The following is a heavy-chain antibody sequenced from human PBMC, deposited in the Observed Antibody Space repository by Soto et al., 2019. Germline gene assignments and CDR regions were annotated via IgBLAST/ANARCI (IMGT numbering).Heavy chain of an antibody. CDR3: ARDRYPNYPPDAFDI. Sequence: SLRLSCAASGFTLSSNGMHWVRQAPGKGLEWVAFIWYDGSDKYYADSVKGRFTISRDSSKNTLYLQMNSLRAEDTAVYYCARDRYPNYPPDAFDIWGQGTLVTVSS. CDR1: GFTLSSNG. CDR2: IWYDGSDK. V-gene: IGHV3-33*01. J-gene: IGHJ3*02. D-gene: IGHD4-4*01.